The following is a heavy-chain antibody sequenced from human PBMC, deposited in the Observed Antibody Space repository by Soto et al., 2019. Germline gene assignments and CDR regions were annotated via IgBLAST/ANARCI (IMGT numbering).Heavy chain of an antibody. J-gene: IGHJ6*02. V-gene: IGHV3-30-3*01. CDR2: ISFDGVNK. CDR3: ARDGTPRLAAAALYAMDV. D-gene: IGHD6-13*01. CDR1: GFTFSSYA. Sequence: GGSLRLSCAASGFTFSSYAMYWVRQAPGKGLQWVAIISFDGVNKYYADSVRGRFTVSRDNSKSTLFLQMNSLRAEDTAVYYCARDGTPRLAAAALYAMDVWGQGTPVTVYS.